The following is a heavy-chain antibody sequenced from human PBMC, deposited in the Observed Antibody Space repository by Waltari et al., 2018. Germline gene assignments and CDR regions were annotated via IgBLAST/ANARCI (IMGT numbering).Heavy chain of an antibody. CDR2: IYTSGST. Sequence: QVQLQESGPGLVKPSETLSLTCTVSGGSISSYYWSWIRQPAGKGLEWIGRIYTSGSTNYNPSLKSRLTMSVDTSKNQFSLKLSSVTAADTAVYYCAREAADIRDYYYYMDVWGKGTTVTVSS. J-gene: IGHJ6*03. CDR1: GGSISSYY. V-gene: IGHV4-4*07. D-gene: IGHD6-13*01. CDR3: AREAADIRDYYYYMDV.